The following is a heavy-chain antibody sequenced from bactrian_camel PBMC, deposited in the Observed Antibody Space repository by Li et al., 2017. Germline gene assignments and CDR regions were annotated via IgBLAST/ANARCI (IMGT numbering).Heavy chain of an antibody. CDR1: SFRDGRRC. J-gene: IGHJ6*01. Sequence: HVQLVESGGGSVQAGGSLRLSCDASSFRDGRRCMYWFRQTPGNEREEVARIYPMTGTTLYLDSLEGRFVISRDNAKNTLYLQMDSLKPEDTAVYYCAAAPSPACPGWSGFGYWGQGTQVTVS. V-gene: IGHV3S1*01. D-gene: IGHD6*01. CDR2: IYPMTGTT. CDR3: AAAPSPACPGWSGFGY.